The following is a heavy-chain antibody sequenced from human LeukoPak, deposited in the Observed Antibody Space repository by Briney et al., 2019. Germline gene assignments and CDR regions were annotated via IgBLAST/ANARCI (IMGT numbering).Heavy chain of an antibody. V-gene: IGHV4-39*07. Sequence: SETLSLTCAVSGGSISSSSYYWGWIRQPPGKGLEWIGSIYYSGSTYYNPSLKSRVTISVDTSRNQFSLKLSSVTAADTAVYYCARAVPWDYYGMDVWGQGTTVTVSS. J-gene: IGHJ6*02. CDR2: IYYSGST. D-gene: IGHD3-10*02. CDR3: ARAVPWDYYGMDV. CDR1: GGSISSSSYY.